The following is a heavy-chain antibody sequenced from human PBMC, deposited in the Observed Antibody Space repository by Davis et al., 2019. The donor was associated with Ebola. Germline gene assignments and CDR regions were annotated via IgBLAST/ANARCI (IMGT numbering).Heavy chain of an antibody. CDR1: GYTFTSYD. Sequence: ASVKVSCKASGYTFTSYDINWVRQATGQGLEWMGWMNPNSGNTGYAQKFQGRVTITADKSTSTAYMELSSLRSEDTAVYYCARTGSGYCISTSCRYYYYYGMDVWGQGTTVTVSS. D-gene: IGHD2-2*01. CDR2: MNPNSGNT. CDR3: ARTGSGYCISTSCRYYYYYGMDV. V-gene: IGHV1-8*01. J-gene: IGHJ6*02.